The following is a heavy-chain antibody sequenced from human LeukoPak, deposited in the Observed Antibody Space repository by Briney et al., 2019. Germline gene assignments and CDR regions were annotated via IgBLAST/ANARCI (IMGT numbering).Heavy chain of an antibody. Sequence: ASVKVSCTASGYTFTIYYMHWVRQAPGQGLEWMGIINPSGGSTSYAQKFQGRVTMTRDTSTSTVYMELSSLRSEGTAVYYCARDQIQLWFPFDYWGQGTLVTVSS. CDR1: GYTFTIYY. J-gene: IGHJ4*02. CDR3: ARDQIQLWFPFDY. CDR2: INPSGGST. V-gene: IGHV1-46*01. D-gene: IGHD5-18*01.